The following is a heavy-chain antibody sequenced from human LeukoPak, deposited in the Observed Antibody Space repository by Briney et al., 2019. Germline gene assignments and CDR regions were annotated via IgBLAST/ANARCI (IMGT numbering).Heavy chain of an antibody. Sequence: GGSLRLSCVASGFTFSNYWMSWVRQAPGKGLERVANINQDGSEKYSVDSVKGRFTFSRDNAKNSLFLQMDSLRADDTAVYYCARDDSSGYYYFDNWGQGTLVTVSS. J-gene: IGHJ4*02. D-gene: IGHD3-22*01. CDR3: ARDDSSGYYYFDN. V-gene: IGHV3-7*01. CDR2: INQDGSEK. CDR1: GFTFSNYW.